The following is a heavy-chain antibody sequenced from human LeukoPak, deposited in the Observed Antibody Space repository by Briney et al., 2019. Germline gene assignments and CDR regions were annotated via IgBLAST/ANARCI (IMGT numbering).Heavy chain of an antibody. CDR1: GGTFSSYA. CDR2: IIPIFGTA. J-gene: IGHJ4*02. D-gene: IGHD6-13*01. CDR3: ASLGYSSGWYVGGSFDY. Sequence: PVASVKVSCKASGGTFSSYAISWVRQAPGQGLGWMGGIIPIFGTANYAQKFQGRVTITTDESTSTAYMELSSLRSEDTAVYYCASLGYSSGWYVGGSFDYWGQGTLVTVSS. V-gene: IGHV1-69*05.